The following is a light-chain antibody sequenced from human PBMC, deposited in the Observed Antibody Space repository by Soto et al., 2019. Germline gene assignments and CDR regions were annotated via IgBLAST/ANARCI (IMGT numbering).Light chain of an antibody. J-gene: IGKJ1*01. CDR2: GAS. V-gene: IGKV3D-20*02. Sequence: EIVLTQSPGTLSLSPGERAILSCRASQTVNNNYLAWCQPKPGQAPRLLIYGASRRATGIPDRFSGSASGFAFTLTIRRLEPFDFSVYHCRQRSTWTFGQGTKGDIK. CDR3: RQRSTWT. CDR1: QTVNNNY.